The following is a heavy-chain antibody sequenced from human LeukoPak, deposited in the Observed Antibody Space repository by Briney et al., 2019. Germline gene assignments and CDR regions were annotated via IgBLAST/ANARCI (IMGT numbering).Heavy chain of an antibody. D-gene: IGHD1/OR15-1a*01. CDR3: AKSHSVEQRGYFDY. J-gene: IGHJ4*02. CDR2: IANDGGST. CDR1: RFTFSTYA. Sequence: GGSLRLSCAASRFTFSTYAMSWVCQAPGKGLEWISTIANDGGSTYYADSVKGWFTISRDNSRNTLYLQMNSLRADDTVVYYCAKSHSVEQRGYFDYWGQGTLVTVSS. V-gene: IGHV3-23*01.